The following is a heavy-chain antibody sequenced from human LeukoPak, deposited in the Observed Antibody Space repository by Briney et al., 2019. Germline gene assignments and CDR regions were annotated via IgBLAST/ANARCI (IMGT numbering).Heavy chain of an antibody. D-gene: IGHD4-11*01. CDR2: IYWNDDK. CDR3: AHRNSDYRAFDI. Sequence: SGPTLVKPTQTLTLTCTFSGFSLSTSGMCVGWIRQPPGKALEWLALIYWNDDKRYSPSLKSRLTITKDTSKNQVVLTMTNMDPVDTATYYCAHRNSDYRAFDIWGQGTMVTVSS. V-gene: IGHV2-5*01. J-gene: IGHJ3*02. CDR1: GFSLSTSGMC.